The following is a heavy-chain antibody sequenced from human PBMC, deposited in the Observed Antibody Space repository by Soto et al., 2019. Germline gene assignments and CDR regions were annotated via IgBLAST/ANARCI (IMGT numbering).Heavy chain of an antibody. V-gene: IGHV3-23*01. CDR1: GFIFSSYA. D-gene: IGHD2-2*02. J-gene: IGHJ5*02. Sequence: SGGSLRLSCAASGFIFSSYAMSWARQAPGMGLEWVSVISGSGGSTDYADSVKGRFTISRDNGKNTLYLQMNSLRVEDTAVYYCAKSGGYCSSTSCYSYWFDPWGQGTLVTVSS. CDR2: ISGSGGST. CDR3: AKSGGYCSSTSCYSYWFDP.